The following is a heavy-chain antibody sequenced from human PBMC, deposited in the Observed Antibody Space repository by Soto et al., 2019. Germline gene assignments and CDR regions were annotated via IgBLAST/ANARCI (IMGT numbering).Heavy chain of an antibody. CDR2: IKSKTDGGTT. D-gene: IGHD3-22*01. V-gene: IGHV3-15*07. Sequence: GGSLRLSCAASGFTFSNAWMNWVRQAPGKGLEWVGRIKSKTDGGTTDYAAPVKGRFTISRDDSKNRLYLQMNSLKTEDTAVYYCTTAIDYYDSSGYPEYYYYYYGMDVWGQGTTVTVSS. CDR1: GFTFSNAW. J-gene: IGHJ6*02. CDR3: TTAIDYYDSSGYPEYYYYYYGMDV.